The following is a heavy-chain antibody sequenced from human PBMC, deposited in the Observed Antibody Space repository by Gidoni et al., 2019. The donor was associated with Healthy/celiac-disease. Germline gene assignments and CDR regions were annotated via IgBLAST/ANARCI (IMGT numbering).Heavy chain of an antibody. V-gene: IGHV1-46*03. D-gene: IGHD2-15*01. CDR2: INPSGGST. J-gene: IGHJ6*02. CDR3: AGDRAVVVVVAATPDYYYYYGIDV. Sequence: PGQGLEWMGIINPSGGSTSYAQKFQGRVTMTRDPSTSTVYMEPRSMRSEVTAVYYCAGDRAVVVVVAATPDYYYYYGIDVWGQGTMVTVSS.